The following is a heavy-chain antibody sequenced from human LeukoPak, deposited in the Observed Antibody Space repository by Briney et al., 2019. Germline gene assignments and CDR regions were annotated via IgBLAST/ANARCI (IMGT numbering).Heavy chain of an antibody. J-gene: IGHJ6*02. CDR3: ARADILTGYRSAYYYYGMDV. CDR2: XXXXGST. V-gene: IGHV4-59*01. D-gene: IGHD3-9*01. Sequence: SETLSLTCTVSGGSISSYYWSWIRQPXGXXXXXXXXXXXXGSTNYNPSLKSRVTISVDTSKNQFSLKLSSVTAADTAVYYCARADILTGYRSAYYYYGMDVWGQGTTVTVSS. CDR1: GGSISSYY.